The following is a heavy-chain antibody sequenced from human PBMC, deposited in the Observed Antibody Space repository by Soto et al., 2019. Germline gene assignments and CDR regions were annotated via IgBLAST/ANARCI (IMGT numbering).Heavy chain of an antibody. CDR3: ARERVPAAIRYYYGMDV. V-gene: IGHV1-18*04. CDR2: ISAYNGNT. CDR1: GYTFTSYG. J-gene: IGHJ6*02. D-gene: IGHD2-2*02. Sequence: ASVKGSCKASGYTFTSYGISWVRQAPGQGLEWMGWISAYNGNTNYAQKLQGRVTMTTDTSTSTAYMELRSLRSDDTAVYYCARERVPAAIRYYYGMDVWGQGTTVTVSS.